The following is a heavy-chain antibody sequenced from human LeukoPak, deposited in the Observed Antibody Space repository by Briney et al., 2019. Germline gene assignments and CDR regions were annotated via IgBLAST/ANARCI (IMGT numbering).Heavy chain of an antibody. D-gene: IGHD1-26*01. Sequence: GGSLRLSCAASGFPFNVQTMSWVRQAPGKGLNWVASMREDGTEKYYADSVKGRFTISRDNPTNSLYLQVNSLRAEDTAVYYCAKGGATRGRFENWGQGTRVTVSS. CDR1: GFPFNVQT. J-gene: IGHJ4*02. CDR3: AKGGATRGRFEN. CDR2: MREDGTEK. V-gene: IGHV3-7*01.